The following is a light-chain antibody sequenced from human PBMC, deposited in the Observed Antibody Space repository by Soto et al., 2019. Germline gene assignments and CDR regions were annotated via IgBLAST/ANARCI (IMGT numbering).Light chain of an antibody. Sequence: EIALTQSPGTLSLSPGERATLSCRASQSVSSSYLAWYQQKPGQAPRLLIYGASSRATGIPDRFSGSGSGTDFTLTISRLEPEDFAVYYCQQYGSSPLFTFGPGTKVDSK. CDR3: QQYGSSPLFT. CDR1: QSVSSSY. CDR2: GAS. V-gene: IGKV3-20*01. J-gene: IGKJ3*01.